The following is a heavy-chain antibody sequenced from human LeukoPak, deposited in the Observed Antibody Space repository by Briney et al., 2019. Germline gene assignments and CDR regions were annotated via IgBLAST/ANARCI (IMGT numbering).Heavy chain of an antibody. V-gene: IGHV4-59*01. J-gene: IGHJ5*02. CDR1: GGSISSYY. D-gene: IGHD2-21*01. CDR3: ARAYCGGDCYPPYNRFDP. Sequence: PSETLSLTCTVSGGSISSYYWSWIRQPPGKGLEGIGYIYYSGSTNYNPSLKSRVTISVDTSKNQFSLKLSSVPAADTAVYYCARAYCGGDCYPPYNRFDPWGQGTLATVSS. CDR2: IYYSGST.